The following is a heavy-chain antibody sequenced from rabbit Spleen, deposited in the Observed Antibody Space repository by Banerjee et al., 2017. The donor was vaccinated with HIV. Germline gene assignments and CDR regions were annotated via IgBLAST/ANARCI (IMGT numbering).Heavy chain of an antibody. CDR1: GFSFSNKAV. J-gene: IGHJ4*01. V-gene: IGHV1S45*01. Sequence: QEQLVESGGGLVKPEGSLKLSCTASGFSFSNKAVMCWVRQTPGKGLEWIGCIYTSTGDTGYASWAKGRFTISKTSSTTVTLQMTSLTAADTATYFCARDLVAVIGWNFNLWGPGTLVTVS. CDR3: ARDLVAVIGWNFNL. D-gene: IGHD4-2*01. CDR2: IYTSTGDT.